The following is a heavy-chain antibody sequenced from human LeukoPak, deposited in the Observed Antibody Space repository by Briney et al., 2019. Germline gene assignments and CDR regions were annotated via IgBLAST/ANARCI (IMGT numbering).Heavy chain of an antibody. D-gene: IGHD1-26*01. CDR2: INPNSGGT. Sequence: SVKVSCKGSGYTFTGYYMHWLRQAPGQGLEWMGWINPNSGGTNGTKKFQGRVTMTRDTSIRTAYMELSRLRSDDTAVYYCAIGLGYSGSYYRLLHAPYLWGQGTLVTVSS. CDR1: GYTFTGYY. CDR3: AIGLGYSGSYYRLLHAPYL. V-gene: IGHV1-2*02. J-gene: IGHJ5*02.